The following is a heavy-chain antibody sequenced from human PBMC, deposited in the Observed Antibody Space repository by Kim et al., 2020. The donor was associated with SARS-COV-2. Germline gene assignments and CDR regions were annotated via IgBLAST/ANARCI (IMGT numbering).Heavy chain of an antibody. Sequence: SETLSLTCNVSGASIDSGGHYWTWIRQFPGKGLEWIGNIHHSGSTNYNPTLKTRLTITKDPSKSQFSLQLTSVTAADTAVYFCAKDRHYYDEINDIYVAEYFQLGGRGTLVTVSS. V-gene: IGHV4-31*03. J-gene: IGHJ1*01. CDR3: AKDRHYYDEINDIYVAEYFQL. D-gene: IGHD3-16*01. CDR2: IHHSGST. CDR1: GASIDSGGHY.